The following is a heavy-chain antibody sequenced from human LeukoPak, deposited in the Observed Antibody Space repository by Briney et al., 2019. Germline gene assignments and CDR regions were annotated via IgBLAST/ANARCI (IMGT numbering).Heavy chain of an antibody. CDR1: GFTFSSYA. Sequence: PGGSLRLSCAASGFTFSSYAMSWVRQAPGKGLDWVSTISGSGSSTYYADSVKGRFTISRDNSKNTLYLLMNSLRGEDTAVYYCAKDLEADSGYGFGYYGMDVWGQGTTVTVSS. CDR3: AKDLEADSGYGFGYYGMDV. CDR2: ISGSGSST. V-gene: IGHV3-23*01. J-gene: IGHJ6*02. D-gene: IGHD5-12*01.